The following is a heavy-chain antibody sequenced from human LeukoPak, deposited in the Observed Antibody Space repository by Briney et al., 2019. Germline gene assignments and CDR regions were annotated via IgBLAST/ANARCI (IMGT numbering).Heavy chain of an antibody. CDR1: GDSVSSNSAA. CDR2: TYYRSKWYN. J-gene: IGHJ6*02. V-gene: IGHV6-1*01. D-gene: IGHD2-15*01. CDR3: ARDLGVVAATPRNYYYYGMDV. Sequence: SQTLSLTCAISGDSVSSNSAAWNWIRQSPSRGLEWLGRTYYRSKWYNDYAVSVKSRITINPDTSKNQFSLQLNSVTPEDTAVYYCARDLGVVAATPRNYYYYGMDVWGQGTTVTVSS.